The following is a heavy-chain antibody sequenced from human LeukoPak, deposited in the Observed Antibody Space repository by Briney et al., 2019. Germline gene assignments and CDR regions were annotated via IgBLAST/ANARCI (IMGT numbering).Heavy chain of an antibody. J-gene: IGHJ4*02. CDR1: GFTFSSYG. CDR3: AKDLRRRELLSIASSFDY. CDR2: ISYDGSNK. V-gene: IGHV3-30*18. D-gene: IGHD1-26*01. Sequence: PGGSLRLSCAASGFTFSSYGMHWVRQAPGKGLEWVAVISYDGSNKYYADSVKGRFTISRDNSKNTLYLQMNSLRAEDTAVYYCAKDLRRRELLSIASSFDYWGQGTLVTVSS.